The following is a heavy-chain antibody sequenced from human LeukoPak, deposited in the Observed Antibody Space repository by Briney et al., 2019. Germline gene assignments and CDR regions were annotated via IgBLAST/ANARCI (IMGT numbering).Heavy chain of an antibody. CDR3: ARVARGYSGYDSSLYYGMDV. CDR1: GGSFSGYY. Sequence: SETLSLTCAVYGGSFSGYYWSWIRQPPGKGLEWIGEINHSGSTNYNPSLKSRVTISVNTSKNQFSLKLSSVTAADTAVYYCARVARGYSGYDSSLYYGMDVWGQGTTVTVSS. CDR2: INHSGST. D-gene: IGHD5-12*01. V-gene: IGHV4-34*01. J-gene: IGHJ6*02.